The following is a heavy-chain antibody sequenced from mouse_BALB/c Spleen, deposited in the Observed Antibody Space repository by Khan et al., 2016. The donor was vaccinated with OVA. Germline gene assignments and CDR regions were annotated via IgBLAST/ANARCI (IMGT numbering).Heavy chain of an antibody. CDR1: GYSITSEYA. Sequence: EVQLQESGPGLVKPSQSLSLTCAVTGYSITSEYAWNWIRQFPGNKLEWMGYINYSGNTRYNPSLKSRISITRDTSKNQFFLQLNSVTTEDTATKYCTRKDYYDYDPFPYWGQGTLVTVSA. D-gene: IGHD2-4*01. CDR3: TRKDYYDYDPFPY. CDR2: INYSGNT. V-gene: IGHV3-2*02. J-gene: IGHJ3*01.